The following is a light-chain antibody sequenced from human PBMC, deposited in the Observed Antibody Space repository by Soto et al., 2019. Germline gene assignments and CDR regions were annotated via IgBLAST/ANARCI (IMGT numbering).Light chain of an antibody. J-gene: IGLJ3*02. CDR3: AAWDGGLSRPL. CDR1: SSNIGNNH. V-gene: IGLV1-47*01. CDR2: ETN. Sequence: QSVLTQPPSASGTPGQRVTLSCSGSSSNIGNNHVYWYQQLAGTAPKLLMSETNQRPSGVPNRFTASKYGSSASLAISGLRSEYEAAYYCAAWDGGLSRPLFGGGTKLTVL.